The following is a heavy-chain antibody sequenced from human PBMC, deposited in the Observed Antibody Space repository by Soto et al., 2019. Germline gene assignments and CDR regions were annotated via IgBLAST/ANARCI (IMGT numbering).Heavy chain of an antibody. Sequence: QVQLQQWGAGLLKPSETLSLTCAVYGESFSGYSWSWIRQPPGKGPEWLGEINQSGSTNYIPSLKSRVTISLDTSKNQFSLRLSSVTAADSAIYYCATLISDYWGQGTLVIVSS. V-gene: IGHV4-34*01. CDR2: INQSGST. J-gene: IGHJ4*02. CDR1: GESFSGYS. CDR3: ATLISDY. D-gene: IGHD2-15*01.